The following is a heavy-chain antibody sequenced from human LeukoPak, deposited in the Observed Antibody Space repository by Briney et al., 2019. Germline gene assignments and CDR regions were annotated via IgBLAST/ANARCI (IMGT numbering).Heavy chain of an antibody. V-gene: IGHV3-30*04. D-gene: IGHD4-23*01. CDR1: GFTFSTYV. CDR3: ARDRGYSSFDY. CDR2: IARDGGKT. Sequence: GGSLRLSCAASGFTFSTYVMHWLRQAPGKGPEWVAVIARDGGKTYYADSVKGRFTISRDNAKNSLFLQMNSLRVEDTAVYYCARDRGYSSFDYWGQGTLVTVSS. J-gene: IGHJ4*02.